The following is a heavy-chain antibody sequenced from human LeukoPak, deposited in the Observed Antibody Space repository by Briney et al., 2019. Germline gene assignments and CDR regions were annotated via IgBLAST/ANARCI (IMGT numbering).Heavy chain of an antibody. J-gene: IGHJ6*02. CDR1: GYTFTSYA. CDR2: INAGNGNT. V-gene: IGHV1-3*01. CDR3: ARGYVLRFLEWTLYYYYYGMDV. D-gene: IGHD3-3*01. Sequence: ASVKVSCKASGYTFTSYAMHWVRQAPGQRLEWMGWINAGNGNTKYSQKFQGRVTITRDTSASTAYMELSSLRSEDTAVYYCARGYVLRFLEWTLYYYYYGMDVWGQGTTVTVSS.